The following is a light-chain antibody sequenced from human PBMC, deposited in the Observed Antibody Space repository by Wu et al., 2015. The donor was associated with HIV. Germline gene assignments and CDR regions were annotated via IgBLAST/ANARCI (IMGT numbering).Light chain of an antibody. CDR3: QQSYTTSRIT. V-gene: IGKV1-8*01. Sequence: AIRITQSPSSLSASTGDRVTITCRASQGISNFLAWYQQKPGKAPKLLIYAASSLQSGVPSRFSGSGSGTDFTLTISSLQAEDFASYFCQQSYTTSRITFGGGTKVEMK. CDR2: AAS. CDR1: QGISNF. J-gene: IGKJ4*01.